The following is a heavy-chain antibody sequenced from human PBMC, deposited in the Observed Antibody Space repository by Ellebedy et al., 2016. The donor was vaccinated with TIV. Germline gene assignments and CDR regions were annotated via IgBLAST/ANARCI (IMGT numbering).Heavy chain of an antibody. CDR1: GFAFSTYA. CDR3: AREGFGELSWFDP. D-gene: IGHD3-10*01. V-gene: IGHV3-30*04. J-gene: IGHJ5*02. Sequence: GESLKISCAASGFAFSTYAIHWVRQAPGRGLEWVAVISSDAYKKYYSDSVKGRFTISRDNSRNTVYLQLNSLRPEDTAMYYCAREGFGELSWFDPWGLGTLVTVSS. CDR2: ISSDAYKK.